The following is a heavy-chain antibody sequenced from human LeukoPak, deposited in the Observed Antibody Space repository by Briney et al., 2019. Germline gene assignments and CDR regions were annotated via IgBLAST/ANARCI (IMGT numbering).Heavy chain of an antibody. Sequence: GGSLRLSCAASGFTFSSYWMHWVRQAPGKGRVWVSRINSDGSSTSYADSVKGRFTISRDNAKNTLYLQMNSLRAEDTAVYYCARGNYYGMDVWGQGTTVTVSS. CDR2: INSDGSST. CDR3: ARGNYYGMDV. J-gene: IGHJ6*02. CDR1: GFTFSSYW. V-gene: IGHV3-74*01.